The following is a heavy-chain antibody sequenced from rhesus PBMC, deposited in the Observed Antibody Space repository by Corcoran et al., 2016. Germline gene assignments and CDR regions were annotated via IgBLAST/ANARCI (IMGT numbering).Heavy chain of an antibody. CDR3: ARDRGYSYSNFDY. Sequence: QVQLQESGPGLVKPSETLSLTCAVSGYSISSGYYWSWIRQPPGKGLGWIGYITYSGSTSYNPSLKSRVTISRDTSKNQFSLKLSSVTAADTAVYYCARDRGYSYSNFDYWGQGVLVTVSS. CDR2: ITYSGST. CDR1: GYSISSGYY. V-gene: IGHV4-122*02. J-gene: IGHJ4*01. D-gene: IGHD5-12*01.